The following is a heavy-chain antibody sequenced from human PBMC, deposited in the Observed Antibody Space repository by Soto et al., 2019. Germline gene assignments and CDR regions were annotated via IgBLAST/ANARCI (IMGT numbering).Heavy chain of an antibody. D-gene: IGHD2-8*01. Sequence: QVQLQESGPGLVKPSETLSLTCSVSGGSVSSGSYYWSWIRQPPGKGLEWIGYIYGRGNTYYTPSLQSRVTISLNTSKNQFSLRLTSGTAADTAVYFCATMGVQGMVSNAYFAYWGQGSLVTVSS. CDR1: GGSVSSGSYY. V-gene: IGHV4-61*01. J-gene: IGHJ4*02. CDR3: ATMGVQGMVSNAYFAY. CDR2: IYGRGNT.